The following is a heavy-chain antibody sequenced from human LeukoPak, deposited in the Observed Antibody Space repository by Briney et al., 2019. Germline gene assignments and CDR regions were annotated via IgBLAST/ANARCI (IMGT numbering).Heavy chain of an antibody. D-gene: IGHD6-19*01. J-gene: IGHJ6*02. CDR3: ARGRSSGWYGLDYYYYYGMDV. CDR1: GYTFTSYG. CDR2: ISAYNGNT. Sequence: ASVKVSCKASGYTFTSYGIIWVRQAPGQGLEWMGWISAYNGNTNYAQKLQGRVTMTTDTSTSTAYMELRSLRSDDTAVYYCARGRSSGWYGLDYYYYYGMDVWGQGTTVTVSS. V-gene: IGHV1-18*01.